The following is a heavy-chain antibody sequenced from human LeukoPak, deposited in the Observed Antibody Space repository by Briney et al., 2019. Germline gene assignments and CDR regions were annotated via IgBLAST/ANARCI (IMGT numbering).Heavy chain of an antibody. Sequence: ASVKVSFTVSGYTLTELSMHWVRQAPGKGLEWMGGFDPEDGETIYAQKFQGRVTMTEDTSTDTAYMELSSLRSEDTAVYYCATDIVATDNGDYWGQGTLVTVSS. CDR1: GYTLTELS. V-gene: IGHV1-24*01. J-gene: IGHJ4*02. CDR3: ATDIVATDNGDY. D-gene: IGHD5-12*01. CDR2: FDPEDGET.